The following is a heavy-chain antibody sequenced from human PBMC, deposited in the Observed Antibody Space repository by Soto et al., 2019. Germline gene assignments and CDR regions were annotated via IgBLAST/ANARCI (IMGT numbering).Heavy chain of an antibody. V-gene: IGHV4-34*01. Sequence: QVQLQQWGAGLLKPSETLSLTCAVYRGSFSDYRHFWGWIRQPPGKGLEWMGEIDHSGSTDYNPSLTSPVTLSIDRSKNQFSLKVNSVTAADTAVYYCARWKLEVATMRDYSFGMDVWGQGTTVTVS. CDR3: ARWKLEVATMRDYSFGMDV. J-gene: IGHJ6*02. CDR1: RGSFSDYRHF. CDR2: IDHSGST. D-gene: IGHD5-12*01.